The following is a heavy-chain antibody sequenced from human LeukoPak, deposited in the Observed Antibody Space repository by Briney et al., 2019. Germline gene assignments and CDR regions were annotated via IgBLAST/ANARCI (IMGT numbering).Heavy chain of an antibody. CDR2: INGGGSVT. Sequence: QPGGSLRLSCAASGFIFRNYAMNWVRQAPGKGLEWVSIINGGGSVTYYADSVQGRFAIFRDDSKNTLYLQMNSLRAEDTAVYYCAREASDFYGMDVWGQGTTVTVSS. V-gene: IGHV3-23*01. D-gene: IGHD3-3*01. CDR1: GFIFRNYA. CDR3: AREASDFYGMDV. J-gene: IGHJ6*02.